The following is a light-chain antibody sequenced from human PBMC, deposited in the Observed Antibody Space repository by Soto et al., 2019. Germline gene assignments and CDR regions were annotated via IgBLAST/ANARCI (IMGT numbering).Light chain of an antibody. V-gene: IGKV4-1*01. CDR2: WAS. J-gene: IGKJ1*01. CDR1: ESVFYSANNRNY. Sequence: DIVLTQSPDSLAVSLGERATINCKSSESVFYSANNRNYLGWYQQKPGLPPKLLIYWASTRESGVPDRFSGSGSGTDFTLTISCLQSEDFATYYCQQYYSYPRTFGQGTKVDI. CDR3: QQYYSYPRT.